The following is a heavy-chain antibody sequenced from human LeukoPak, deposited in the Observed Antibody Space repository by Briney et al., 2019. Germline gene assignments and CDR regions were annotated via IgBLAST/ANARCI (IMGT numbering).Heavy chain of an antibody. CDR1: GGSISSYY. J-gene: IGHJ3*02. CDR2: IYYGGST. D-gene: IGHD4-17*01. V-gene: IGHV4-59*06. Sequence: PSETLSLTCTVSGGSISSYYWSWIRQHPGKGLEWIGYIYYGGSTYYNPSLKSRVTISVGTSKNQFSLKLSSVTAADTAVYYCARDYGDYVDSAFDIWGQGTMVTVSS. CDR3: ARDYGDYVDSAFDI.